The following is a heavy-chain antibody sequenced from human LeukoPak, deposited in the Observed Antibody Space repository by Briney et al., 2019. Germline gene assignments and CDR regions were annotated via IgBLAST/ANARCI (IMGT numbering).Heavy chain of an antibody. CDR1: GGSFSGYY. J-gene: IGHJ6*03. CDR3: ARGRTLGYCSSTSCSANMDV. CDR2: INHSGGT. D-gene: IGHD2-2*01. Sequence: PSETLSLTCAVYGGSFSGYYWSWIRQSPEKGLEWIGEINHSGGTNYKPSLKSRITISVDTSKNQFSLKLSSVTAADTAVYYCARGRTLGYCSSTSCSANMDVWGKGTTVTVSS. V-gene: IGHV4-34*01.